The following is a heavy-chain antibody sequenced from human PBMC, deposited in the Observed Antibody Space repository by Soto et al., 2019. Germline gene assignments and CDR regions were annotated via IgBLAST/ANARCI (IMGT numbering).Heavy chain of an antibody. CDR3: ARGAEDNWFDP. V-gene: IGHV1-3*01. CDR1: GYTFTTYA. Sequence: ASVKVSCKASGYTFTTYAFHWVRQAPGQSLEWMGWINAGNANTKYSQKFQGRVTITRDTSTSTAYMELSSLRSEDTAVYYCARGAEDNWFDPWGQGTLVTVSS. CDR2: INAGNANT. J-gene: IGHJ5*02.